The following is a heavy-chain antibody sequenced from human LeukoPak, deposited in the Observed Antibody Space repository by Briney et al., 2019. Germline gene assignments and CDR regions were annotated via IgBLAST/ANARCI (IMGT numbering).Heavy chain of an antibody. V-gene: IGHV1-69*13. D-gene: IGHD6-13*01. J-gene: IGHJ4*02. Sequence: ASVKVSCKASGGTFSSYAISWVRQAPGQGLEWMGGIIPIFGTANYAQKFQGRVTITADESTSTAHMELSSLRSEDTAVYYCARVHEYGSSSLDYWGQGTLVTVSS. CDR2: IIPIFGTA. CDR3: ARVHEYGSSSLDY. CDR1: GGTFSSYA.